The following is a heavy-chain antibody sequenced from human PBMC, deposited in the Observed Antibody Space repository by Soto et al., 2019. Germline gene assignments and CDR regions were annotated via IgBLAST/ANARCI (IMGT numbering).Heavy chain of an antibody. D-gene: IGHD3-3*01. V-gene: IGHV3-48*02. CDR2: ISSSSSTI. CDR3: AREKISIFGPRWGMDV. J-gene: IGHJ6*02. Sequence: QTGGSLRLSCAASGFTFSSYSMNWVRQAPGKGLEWVSYISSSSSTIYYADSVKGRFTISRDNAKNSLYLQMNSLRDEDTAVYYCAREKISIFGPRWGMDVWGQGTTVTVSS. CDR1: GFTFSSYS.